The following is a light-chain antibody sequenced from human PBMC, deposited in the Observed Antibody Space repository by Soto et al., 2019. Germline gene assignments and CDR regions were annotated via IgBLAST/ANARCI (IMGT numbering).Light chain of an antibody. CDR2: EVS. CDR1: SSDVGGYNY. Sequence: QSALTQPASVSGSPGQSITISCTGTSSDVGGYNYVSWYQQHPGKAPKLMIYEVSNRPSGVSNRFAGSKSGNTASLTISGHQAEDEADYCSSYTSSSTPYVFGTGTKLTVL. CDR3: SSYTSSSTPYV. J-gene: IGLJ1*01. V-gene: IGLV2-14*01.